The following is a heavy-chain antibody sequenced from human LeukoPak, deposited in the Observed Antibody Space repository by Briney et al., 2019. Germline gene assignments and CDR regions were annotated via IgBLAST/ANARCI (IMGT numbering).Heavy chain of an antibody. V-gene: IGHV1-2*02. J-gene: IGHJ3*02. CDR3: ARGDAFDI. CDR2: INPNSGGT. CDR1: GYTFTDHY. Sequence: ASVKVSCKASGYTFTDHYLHWLRQAPGQGLEYLGWINPNSGGTNYAQKFQGRVTMTRDTSISTAYMELSRLRSDDTAVYYCARGDAFDIWGQGTMVTVSS.